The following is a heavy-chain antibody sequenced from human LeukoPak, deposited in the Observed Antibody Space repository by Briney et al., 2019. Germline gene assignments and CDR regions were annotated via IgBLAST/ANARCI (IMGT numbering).Heavy chain of an antibody. CDR1: GFTFSNYD. CDR2: TDTSGRYV. V-gene: IGHV3-21*06. Sequence: KPGGSLRLSCAASGFTFSNYDMNWVRHAPGKGLEWVSFTDTSGRYVYYGDSVKGRFTISRDNAKNLWFLQMNGLRAEDTALYYCARGRIITLLRGVAMSDGFDIWGQGAMVAASS. D-gene: IGHD3-10*01. J-gene: IGHJ3*02. CDR3: ARGRIITLLRGVAMSDGFDI.